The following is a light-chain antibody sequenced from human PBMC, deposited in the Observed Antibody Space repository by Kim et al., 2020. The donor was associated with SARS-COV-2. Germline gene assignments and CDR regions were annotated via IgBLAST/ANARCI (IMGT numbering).Light chain of an antibody. Sequence: QSALTQPASVSGSPGQSITISCTGTSSDGAYYYYVSWYQQLPGKAPKLIIYDVNKRASGVSNRFSGSKSGVTASLTISGLQADDEADYYCSSCTSTNAFFGTGTKVTVL. CDR3: SSCTSTNAF. V-gene: IGLV2-14*03. CDR2: DVN. J-gene: IGLJ1*01. CDR1: SSDGAYYYY.